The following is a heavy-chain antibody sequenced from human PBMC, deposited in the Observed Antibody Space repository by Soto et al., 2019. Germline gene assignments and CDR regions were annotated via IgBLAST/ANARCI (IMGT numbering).Heavy chain of an antibody. CDR1: GFTFSSYS. V-gene: IGHV3-48*01. CDR3: ARDKGFLEVYYYYYYMDV. D-gene: IGHD3-3*01. Sequence: GGSLRLSCAASGFTFSSYSMNWVRQAPGKGLEWVSYISSSSSTIYYADSVKGRFTISRDNAKNSLYLQMNSLRAEDTAVYYCARDKGFLEVYYYYYYMDVWGKGTTVTVSS. CDR2: ISSSSSTI. J-gene: IGHJ6*03.